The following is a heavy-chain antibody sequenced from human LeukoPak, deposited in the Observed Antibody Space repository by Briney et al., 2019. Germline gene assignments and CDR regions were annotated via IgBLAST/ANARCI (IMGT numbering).Heavy chain of an antibody. J-gene: IGHJ4*02. CDR1: GFTFSSYS. V-gene: IGHV3-30-3*01. D-gene: IGHD6-13*01. CDR3: ARDAYSSAWYPGGYYFDS. CDR2: ILFDGSNT. Sequence: GGSLRLSCVASGFTFSSYSMHWVRQAPGKGLEWVALILFDGSNTNYADSVKGRFTISRDNSKSTLYLQMNSLRTEDTAIYYCARDAYSSAWYPGGYYFDSWGQGTLVTVSS.